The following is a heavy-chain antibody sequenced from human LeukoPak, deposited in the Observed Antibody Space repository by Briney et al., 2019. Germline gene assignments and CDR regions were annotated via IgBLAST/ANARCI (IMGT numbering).Heavy chain of an antibody. D-gene: IGHD4-11*01. V-gene: IGHV3-11*01. CDR3: ARENNPYSYYAFDF. J-gene: IGHJ4*02. Sequence: IICIGFFTYYRASVKPHFTIPRDTANNSLYLALTTLRAEDTAVYYCARENNPYSYYAFDFWGQGTLVTVSS. CDR2: IICIGFFT.